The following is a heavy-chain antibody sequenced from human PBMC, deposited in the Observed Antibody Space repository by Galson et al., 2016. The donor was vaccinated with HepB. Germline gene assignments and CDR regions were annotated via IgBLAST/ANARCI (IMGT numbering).Heavy chain of an antibody. CDR2: IGSSSDAK. CDR3: ARRSSGGPYDFDY. CDR1: GFTFSSYS. J-gene: IGHJ4*02. V-gene: IGHV3-48*01. Sequence: SLRLSCAASGFTFSSYSMNWVRQAPGKGLEWVSHIGSSSDAKYYADSVKGRFSISRDNAKSSVYLQINSLRAEDTAVYYCARRSSGGPYDFDYWGQGTVVTVSS. D-gene: IGHD3-16*01.